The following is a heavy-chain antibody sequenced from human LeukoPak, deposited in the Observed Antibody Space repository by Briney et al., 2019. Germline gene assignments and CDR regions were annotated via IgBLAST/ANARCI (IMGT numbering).Heavy chain of an antibody. CDR1: GFTFSDCY. D-gene: IGHD2/OR15-2a*01. J-gene: IGHJ2*01. V-gene: IGHV3-11*05. CDR3: SRGRQLLGWYFDL. CDR2: ISGISTFT. Sequence: GGSLRLSCAASGFTFSDCYMSWISQGPGKGMEWVSYISGISTFTNFAASLRGPFTISRDTAKNSLYLQRNGLRADDTAVYYCSRGRQLLGWYFDLWGRGTLVTVSS.